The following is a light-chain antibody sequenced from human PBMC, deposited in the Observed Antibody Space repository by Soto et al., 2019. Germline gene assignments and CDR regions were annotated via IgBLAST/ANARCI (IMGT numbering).Light chain of an antibody. CDR1: QSISSW. CDR2: DAS. Sequence: DIQMTQSPSTLSASVGDRVTITCRASQSISSWLAWYQQKPGKAPNLLIYDASTLESGVPSRFSGSGFWTEFTLTISSLQPDDLATYYCQQYNSYWTFGQGTKVEIK. V-gene: IGKV1-5*01. CDR3: QQYNSYWT. J-gene: IGKJ1*01.